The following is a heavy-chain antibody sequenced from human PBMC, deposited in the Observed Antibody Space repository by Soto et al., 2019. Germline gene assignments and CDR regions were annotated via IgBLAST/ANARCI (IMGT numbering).Heavy chain of an antibody. V-gene: IGHV3-33*01. CDR3: ARDHRLEWLSLYYYGMDV. CDR1: GFTFSSYG. D-gene: IGHD3-3*01. J-gene: IGHJ6*02. Sequence: LRLSCAASGFTFSSYGMHWVRQAPGKGLEWVAVIWYDGSNKYYADSVKGRFTISRDNSKNTLYLQMNSLRAEDTAVYYCARDHRLEWLSLYYYGMDVWGQGTTVTVSS. CDR2: IWYDGSNK.